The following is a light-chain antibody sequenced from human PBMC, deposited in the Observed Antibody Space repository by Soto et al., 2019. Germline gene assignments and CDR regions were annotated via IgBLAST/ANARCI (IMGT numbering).Light chain of an antibody. CDR1: NIGSNS. CDR3: QVWDSSSDRYV. V-gene: IGLV3-21*02. CDR2: DDS. Sequence: SYELTQPPSVSVAPGQTARITWGGKNIGSNSVHWYQQKPGQAPVLVVYDDSDRPSGIPERFSGSNSGNTATLTISRVEAGDEADYYCQVWDSSSDRYVFGTGTKLTVL. J-gene: IGLJ1*01.